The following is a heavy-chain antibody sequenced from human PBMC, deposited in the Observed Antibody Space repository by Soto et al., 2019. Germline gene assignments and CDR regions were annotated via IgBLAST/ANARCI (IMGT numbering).Heavy chain of an antibody. CDR2: INPNSGGT. Sequence: ASVKVSCKASGYTFTGYYMHWVPRAPGQGLECMGWINPNSGGTNYAQKFQGWVTMTRDTSISTAYMELSRLRSDDTAVYYCAREAIFGVVIGTGGMGVWGQGTTVTV. D-gene: IGHD3-3*01. CDR3: AREAIFGVVIGTGGMGV. CDR1: GYTFTGYY. J-gene: IGHJ6*02. V-gene: IGHV1-2*04.